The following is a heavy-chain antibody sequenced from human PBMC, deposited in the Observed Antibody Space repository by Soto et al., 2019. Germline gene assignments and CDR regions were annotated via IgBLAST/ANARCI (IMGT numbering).Heavy chain of an antibody. CDR3: ARDSPPYSGYDGPYYYGMDV. CDR2: ISYDGSNK. V-gene: IGHV3-30-3*01. CDR1: GFTFSSYA. Sequence: HPGGSLRLSCAASGFTFSSYAMHWVRQAPGKGLEWVAVISYDGSNKYYADSVKGRFTISRDNSKNTLYLQMNSLRAEDTAVYYYARDSPPYSGYDGPYYYGMDVWGQGTTVTVSS. J-gene: IGHJ6*02. D-gene: IGHD5-12*01.